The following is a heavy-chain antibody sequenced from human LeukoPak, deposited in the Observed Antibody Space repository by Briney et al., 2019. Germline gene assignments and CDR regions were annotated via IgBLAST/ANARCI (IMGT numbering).Heavy chain of an antibody. D-gene: IGHD6-13*01. Sequence: PSETLSLTCAVYGGSFSGYYWSWIRQPPGKGLEWIGEINHSGSTNYNPSLKSRVTILVDTSTNQSSLKLSSVPAADTAVYYCARVGSSSWKGFDPWGQGTLVTVSS. CDR2: INHSGST. J-gene: IGHJ5*02. V-gene: IGHV4-34*01. CDR1: GGSFSGYY. CDR3: ARVGSSSWKGFDP.